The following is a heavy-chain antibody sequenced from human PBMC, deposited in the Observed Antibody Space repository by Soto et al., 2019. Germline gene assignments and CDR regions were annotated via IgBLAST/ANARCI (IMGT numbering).Heavy chain of an antibody. J-gene: IGHJ4*02. CDR2: VYYTGST. CDR3: ARSVAVPGAHLDY. Sequence: SETLSLTCSVSGGSISGSYWSWIRQSPGKGLEWLGYVYYTGSTNYSPSLRSRVSISVDTSKNEFSLRLSSVTAADTTVYFCARSVAVPGAHLDYCGQGTQVTVSS. CDR1: GGSISGSY. V-gene: IGHV4-59*01. D-gene: IGHD6-19*01.